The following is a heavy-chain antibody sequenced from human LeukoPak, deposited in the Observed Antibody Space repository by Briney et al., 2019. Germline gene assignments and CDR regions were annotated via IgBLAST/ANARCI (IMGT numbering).Heavy chain of an antibody. D-gene: IGHD4-17*01. CDR1: GYAFTGYY. CDR2: INPNSGGT. V-gene: IGHV1-2*02. Sequence: GESLKISCKASGYAFTGYYMHWVRQAPGQGLEWMGWINPNSGGTNYAQKFQGRVTMTRDTSISTAYMELSRLRSDDTAVYYCARESGYGDLRVYGYWGQGTLVTVSS. J-gene: IGHJ4*02. CDR3: ARESGYGDLRVYGY.